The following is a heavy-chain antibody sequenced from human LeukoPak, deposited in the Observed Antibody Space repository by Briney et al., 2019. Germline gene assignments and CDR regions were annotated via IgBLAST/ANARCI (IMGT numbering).Heavy chain of an antibody. D-gene: IGHD3-3*01. V-gene: IGHV1-2*02. CDR3: ARDAYYDFWSGDRDYYYMDV. CDR2: INPNSGGT. CDR1: GYTFTGYY. Sequence: GASVKVSCKASGYTFTGYYMHWVRQAPGQGLEWMGWINPNSGGTNYAQKFQGRVTMTRDTSISTAYMELGRLRSDDTVVYYCARDAYYDFWSGDRDYYYMDVWGKGTTVTVSS. J-gene: IGHJ6*03.